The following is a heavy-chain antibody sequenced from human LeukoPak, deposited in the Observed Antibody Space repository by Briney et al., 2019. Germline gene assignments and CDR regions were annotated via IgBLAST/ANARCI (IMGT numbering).Heavy chain of an antibody. CDR1: GFTFNNYW. CDR3: ATAVLAVRLES. Sequence: GGSLRLSCAASGFTFNNYWMSWVRQAPGKGLEWVSGINGGGGSTYYADSVKGRFTISRDNAKNTLYLQTNSLRAEDTAVYYCATAVLAVRLESWGEGTLLTVSS. CDR2: INGGGGST. V-gene: IGHV3-23*01. J-gene: IGHJ4*02. D-gene: IGHD1-1*01.